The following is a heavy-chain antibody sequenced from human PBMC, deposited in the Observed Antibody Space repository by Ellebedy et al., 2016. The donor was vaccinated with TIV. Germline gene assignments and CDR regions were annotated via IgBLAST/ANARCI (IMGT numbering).Heavy chain of an antibody. CDR1: GGSISNYY. CDR3: ARGSILQTGNWFDP. J-gene: IGHJ5*02. D-gene: IGHD2-21*02. V-gene: IGHV4-4*07. CDR2: IYTSGST. Sequence: MPSETLSLTCTVSGGSISNYYWSWIRQPAGKGLEWIGRIYTSGSTNYNPSLRSRVTMSLDTSRNRFSLRLTSVTAADTAVYYCARGSILQTGNWFDPWGQGALVTVSS.